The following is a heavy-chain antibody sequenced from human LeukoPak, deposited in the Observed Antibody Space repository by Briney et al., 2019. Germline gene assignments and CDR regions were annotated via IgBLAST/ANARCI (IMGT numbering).Heavy chain of an antibody. D-gene: IGHD3-3*01. J-gene: IGHJ4*02. V-gene: IGHV1-69*13. Sequence: SVKVSCKASGGTFSSYAISWVRQAPGQGLEWMGGIIPIFGTANYAQKFPGRVTITADESTSTAYMELSSLRSEDTAVYYCARISYYDFWSGYSWGQGTLVTVSS. CDR2: IIPIFGTA. CDR3: ARISYYDFWSGYS. CDR1: GGTFSSYA.